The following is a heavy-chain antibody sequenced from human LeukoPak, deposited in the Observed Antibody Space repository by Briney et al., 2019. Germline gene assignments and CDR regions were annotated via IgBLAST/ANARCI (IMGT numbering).Heavy chain of an antibody. D-gene: IGHD3-22*01. CDR1: GYTFTGYF. CDR3: ARVYYYDSSGYYNYYYYYMDV. CDR2: INPNSGGT. V-gene: IGHV1-2*02. Sequence: ASVKVSCKASGYTFTGYFMHWVRQAPGQGLEWMGWINPNSGGTNYAQKFQGRVTMTRDTSISTAYMELSRLRSDDTAVYYCARVYYYDSSGYYNYYYYYMDVWGKGTTVTISS. J-gene: IGHJ6*03.